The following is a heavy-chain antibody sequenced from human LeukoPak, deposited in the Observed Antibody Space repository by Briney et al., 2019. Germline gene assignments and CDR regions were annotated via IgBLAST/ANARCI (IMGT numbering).Heavy chain of an antibody. CDR3: AKRDGYNGVVDY. J-gene: IGHJ4*02. Sequence: GGSLRLSCAASGFTFSNYAMGWVRQAPGKGLEWVSIINDGGTKTYYADAVKGRFTISRDSSKNTLYLQMNSLRAEDTALYYCAKRDGYNGVVDYWGQGTLVTVSS. V-gene: IGHV3-23*01. CDR2: INDGGTKT. D-gene: IGHD5-24*01. CDR1: GFTFSNYA.